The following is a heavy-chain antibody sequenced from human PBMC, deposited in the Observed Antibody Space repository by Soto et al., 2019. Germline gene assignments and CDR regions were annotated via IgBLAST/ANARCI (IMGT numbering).Heavy chain of an antibody. CDR1: GFTFSSYP. CDR3: ARGPMTQPSLIDH. CDR2: ISYDGGNQ. J-gene: IGHJ4*02. D-gene: IGHD2-21*02. V-gene: IGHV3-30*04. Sequence: GGSLRLSCEASGFTFSSYPMHWVRQAPGKGLEWVAVISYDGGNQYYADSVKGRFTISRDNCKDTLYLQMHSLRSDDTAVYCCARGPMTQPSLIDHWGQGTLVTVSS.